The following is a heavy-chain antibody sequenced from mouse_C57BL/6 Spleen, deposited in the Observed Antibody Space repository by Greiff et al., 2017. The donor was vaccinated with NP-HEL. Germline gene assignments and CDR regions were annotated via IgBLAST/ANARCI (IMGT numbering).Heavy chain of an antibody. CDR2: ISSGSSTI. CDR3: ASEPYYYGSSYYFDY. CDR1: GFTFSDYG. Sequence: LVESGGGLVKPGGSLKLSCAASGFTFSDYGMHWVRQAPEKGLEWVAYISSGSSTIYYADTVKGRFTISRDNAKNTLFLQMTSLRSEDTAMYYCASEPYYYGSSYYFDYWGQGTTLTVSS. V-gene: IGHV5-17*01. D-gene: IGHD1-1*01. J-gene: IGHJ2*01.